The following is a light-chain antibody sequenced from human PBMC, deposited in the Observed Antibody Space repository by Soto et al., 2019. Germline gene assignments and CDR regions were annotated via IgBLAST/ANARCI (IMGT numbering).Light chain of an antibody. J-gene: IGKJ5*01. CDR3: QQYNKWPLIT. CDR1: QSISIG. Sequence: EIVMTQSPATLSVSPGETATLSCRASQSISIGLAWYRQKPGQAPGLLIYGASTRATGTPARFSGSGSGTEFTLTISSLQSEDFALYYCQQYNKWPLITFGQGTRLEIK. CDR2: GAS. V-gene: IGKV3D-15*01.